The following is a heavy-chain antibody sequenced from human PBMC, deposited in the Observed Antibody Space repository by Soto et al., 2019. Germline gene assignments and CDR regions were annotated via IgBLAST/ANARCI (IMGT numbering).Heavy chain of an antibody. D-gene: IGHD6-19*01. CDR2: IYPGDSDT. J-gene: IGHJ5*02. CDR3: ARDLSGSSGLRNWFDP. V-gene: IGHV5-51*01. Sequence: GDSLKISCKGSGYSFTSYWIGWVRQMPGKGLEWMGIIYPGDSDTRYSPSFQGQVTISADKSISTAYLQWSSLKASDTAMYYCARDLSGSSGLRNWFDPWGQGTLVTVSS. CDR1: GYSFTSYW.